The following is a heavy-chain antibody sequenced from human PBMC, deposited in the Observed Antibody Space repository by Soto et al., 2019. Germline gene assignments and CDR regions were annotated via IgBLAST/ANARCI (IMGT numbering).Heavy chain of an antibody. Sequence: GGSLGLCCAASGFTFSSYSMNWVRQAPGKGLEWVSSISSSSSYIYYADSVKGRFTISRDNAKNSLYLQMNSLRAEDTAVYYCARAQHIVVVPAARATKFAYRGQRTLVIVSS. V-gene: IGHV3-21*01. CDR2: ISSSSSYI. CDR1: GFTFSSYS. CDR3: ARAQHIVVVPAARATKFAY. J-gene: IGHJ4*02. D-gene: IGHD2-2*01.